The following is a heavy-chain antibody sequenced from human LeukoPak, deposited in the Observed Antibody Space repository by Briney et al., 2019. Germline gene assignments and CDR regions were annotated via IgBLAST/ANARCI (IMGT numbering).Heavy chain of an antibody. V-gene: IGHV3-23*01. CDR2: ISGSSKKT. CDR3: AKEDCSGGDCYSAFDS. J-gene: IGHJ4*02. D-gene: IGHD2-15*01. Sequence: GGSLRLSCSASGFTFSSYAMSWVRQAPGKGPEWVSAISGSSKKTDYADSVKGRFTISRDNSKDTLYLQMNSLRAEDTAIYYCAKEDCSGGDCYSAFDSWGRGTLVTVSS. CDR1: GFTFSSYA.